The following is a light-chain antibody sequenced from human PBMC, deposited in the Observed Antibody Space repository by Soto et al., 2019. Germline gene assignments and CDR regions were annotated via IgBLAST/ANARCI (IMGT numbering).Light chain of an antibody. CDR2: AAS. Sequence: DIQMTQSPSSLSASIGDRVTITCQASQDITTNLNWYQLKPGKAPKLLIYAASSLQSGIPSRFSGSGSETDFTLTISSLQPEDFATYYCQQSYSTPWTFGQGTKVDIK. CDR3: QQSYSTPWT. J-gene: IGKJ1*01. CDR1: QDITTN. V-gene: IGKV1-39*01.